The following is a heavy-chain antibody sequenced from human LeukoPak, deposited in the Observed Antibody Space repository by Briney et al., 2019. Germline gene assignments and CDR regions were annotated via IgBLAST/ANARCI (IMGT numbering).Heavy chain of an antibody. CDR2: ISSSSSTI. D-gene: IGHD1-26*01. CDR3: ARSLVVGATYPYH. Sequence: PGGSLRLSCAASGFTFSSYGMTWVRQAPGKGLEWVSYISSSSSTIYYADSVKGRFTISRDNAKNSLYLQLNSLRAEDTAVYYCARSLVVGATYPYHWSQRTLVTVSS. V-gene: IGHV3-48*01. J-gene: IGHJ5*02. CDR1: GFTFSSYG.